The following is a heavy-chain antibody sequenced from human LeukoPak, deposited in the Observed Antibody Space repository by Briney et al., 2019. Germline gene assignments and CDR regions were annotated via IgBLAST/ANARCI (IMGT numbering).Heavy chain of an antibody. D-gene: IGHD3-22*01. Sequence: GGSLRLSCAASVFTFSSYAVTWVRQAPGKGLEWVSAISGSGGNTYYADSVKGRFTISRDNSKNTLYLQMNSLRAEDTAVYYCAKDLIDSSGHTYYYYMDVWGKGTTVTVSS. CDR3: AKDLIDSSGHTYYYYMDV. CDR1: VFTFSSYA. V-gene: IGHV3-23*01. J-gene: IGHJ6*03. CDR2: ISGSGGNT.